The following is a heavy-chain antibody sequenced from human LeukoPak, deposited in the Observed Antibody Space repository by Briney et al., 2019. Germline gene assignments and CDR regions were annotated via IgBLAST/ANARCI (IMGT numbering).Heavy chain of an antibody. Sequence: ETSETLSLTCTVSGVSISSYYWSWIRQPPGKGLEWIGYIYYSGSTNYNPSLKSRVTISVDTSKNQFSLKLSSVTAADTAVYYCARRYGSGSSGTFDYWGQGTLVTVSS. CDR1: GVSISSYY. CDR3: ARRYGSGSSGTFDY. CDR2: IYYSGST. D-gene: IGHD3-10*01. J-gene: IGHJ4*02. V-gene: IGHV4-59*01.